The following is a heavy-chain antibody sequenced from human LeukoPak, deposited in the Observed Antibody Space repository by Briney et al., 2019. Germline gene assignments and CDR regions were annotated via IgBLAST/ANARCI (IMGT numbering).Heavy chain of an antibody. Sequence: GGSLRLSCAASGFTFSSYGMHWVRQAPGKGLEWVAVISYDGSNKYYADSVKGRFTISRDNSKNTLYLQMNSLRAEDTAVYYCAREPEVGARQSRYYYYGMDVWGQGTTVTVSS. CDR3: AREPEVGARQSRYYYYGMDV. D-gene: IGHD1-26*01. V-gene: IGHV3-30*03. J-gene: IGHJ6*02. CDR2: ISYDGSNK. CDR1: GFTFSSYG.